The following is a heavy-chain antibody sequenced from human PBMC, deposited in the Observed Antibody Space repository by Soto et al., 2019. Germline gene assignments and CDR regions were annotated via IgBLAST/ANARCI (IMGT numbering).Heavy chain of an antibody. CDR3: ARGRYSYGYFLDY. D-gene: IGHD5-18*01. V-gene: IGHV4-59*01. J-gene: IGHJ4*02. Sequence: TSETLSLTCTVSGGSISSYYWSWIRQPPGKGLEWIGYIYYSGSTNYNPSLKSRVTISVDTSKNQFSLKLSSVTAADTAVYYCARGRYSYGYFLDYWGQGTLVIVSS. CDR2: IYYSGST. CDR1: GGSISSYY.